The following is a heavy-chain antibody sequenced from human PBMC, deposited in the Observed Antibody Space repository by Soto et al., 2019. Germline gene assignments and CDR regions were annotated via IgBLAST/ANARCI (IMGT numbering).Heavy chain of an antibody. CDR1: GFAFRSYN. D-gene: IGHD2-15*01. CDR3: ASATVVAATFDF. Sequence: GGSLRLSCAASGFAFRSYNMNWVRQAPGKGLEWVASISSGSSNIYYADSVKGRFTISRDNAKNSLFLQMDSLRAEDSAVYYCASATVVAATFDFWGQGTLVTVSS. CDR2: ISSGSSNI. J-gene: IGHJ4*02. V-gene: IGHV3-21*01.